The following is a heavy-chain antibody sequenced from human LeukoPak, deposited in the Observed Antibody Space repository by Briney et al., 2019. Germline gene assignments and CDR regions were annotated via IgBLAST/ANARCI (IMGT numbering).Heavy chain of an antibody. Sequence: PSETLSLTCTVSGGSISSGDYYWSWIRQPPGKGLEWIGCIYYSGSTYYNPSLKSRVTISVDTSKNQFSLKVTSVTAADTAVYYCARVDYYDKSNFDYWGQGTLVTVSS. CDR1: GGSISSGDYY. D-gene: IGHD3-22*01. CDR3: ARVDYYDKSNFDY. V-gene: IGHV4-30-4*01. J-gene: IGHJ4*02. CDR2: IYYSGST.